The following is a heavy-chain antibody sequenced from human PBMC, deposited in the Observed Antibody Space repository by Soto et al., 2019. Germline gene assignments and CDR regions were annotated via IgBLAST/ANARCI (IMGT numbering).Heavy chain of an antibody. CDR2: IYPGDSDT. V-gene: IGHV5-51*01. D-gene: IGHD2-21*02. CDR3: ARHHGGNSKTYYYYGMDV. CDR1: GYSFTSYW. J-gene: IGHJ6*02. Sequence: GESLKISCNGSGYSFTSYWIGWVRQMPGKGLEWMGIIYPGDSDTRYSPSFQGQVTISADKSISTAYLQWSSLKASDTAMYYCARHHGGNSKTYYYYGMDVWGQGTTVTVSS.